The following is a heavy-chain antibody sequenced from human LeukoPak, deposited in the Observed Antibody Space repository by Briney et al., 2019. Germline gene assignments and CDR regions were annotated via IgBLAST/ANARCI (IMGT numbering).Heavy chain of an antibody. J-gene: IGHJ6*02. CDR1: GFTFSSYG. CDR2: ISYDGSNK. V-gene: IGHV3-30*03. Sequence: GRSLRLSCAASGFTFSSYGMHWVRQAPGKGLEWVAVISYDGSNKYYADSVKGRFIISRDNSKNTLYLQMNSLRAEDTAVYYCVPRSRGMDVWGQGTTVIVSS. D-gene: IGHD3-10*01. CDR3: VPRSRGMDV.